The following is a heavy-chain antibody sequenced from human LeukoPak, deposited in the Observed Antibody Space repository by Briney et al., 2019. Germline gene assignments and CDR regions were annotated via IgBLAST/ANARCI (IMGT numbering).Heavy chain of an antibody. CDR1: GFTYSSYW. J-gene: IGHJ4*02. Sequence: GVSLRLSCAASGFTYSSYWMTWIRQAPGKGLEWVANIKQDGSEKYYVDSVKGRFTISRDNAKNSLYLQMNSLRAEDTAVYYCARDTGGGYSCYDCWGQGTLVTVSS. D-gene: IGHD5-18*01. V-gene: IGHV3-7*01. CDR3: ARDTGGGYSCYDC. CDR2: IKQDGSEK.